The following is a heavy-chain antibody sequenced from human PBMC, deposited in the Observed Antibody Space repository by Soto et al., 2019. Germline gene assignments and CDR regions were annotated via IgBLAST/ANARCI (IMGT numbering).Heavy chain of an antibody. V-gene: IGHV6-1*01. CDR3: ARAQGIAAAGRYYYYYMDV. CDR1: GDSVSSNSAA. D-gene: IGHD6-13*01. CDR2: TYYRSKWYN. Sequence: SQTLSLTCAISGDSVSSNSAAWNWIRQSPSRGLEWLRRTYYRSKWYNDYAVSVKSRITINPDTSKNQFSLQLNSVTPEDTAVYYCARAQGIAAAGRYYYYYMDVWGKGTTVTVSS. J-gene: IGHJ6*03.